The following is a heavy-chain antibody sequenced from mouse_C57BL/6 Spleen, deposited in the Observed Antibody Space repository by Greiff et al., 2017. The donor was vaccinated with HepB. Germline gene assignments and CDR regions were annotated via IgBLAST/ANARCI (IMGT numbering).Heavy chain of an antibody. Sequence: QVQLQQPGAELVKPGASVKMSCKASGYTFTSYWITWVKQRPGQGLEWIGDIYPGSGSTNYNEKFKSKATLTVDTSSSTAYMQLSSLTSEDSAVYYCASQGDYDEVFAYWGQGTLVAVSA. CDR1: GYTFTSYW. J-gene: IGHJ3*01. D-gene: IGHD2-4*01. CDR3: ASQGDYDEVFAY. V-gene: IGHV1-55*01. CDR2: IYPGSGST.